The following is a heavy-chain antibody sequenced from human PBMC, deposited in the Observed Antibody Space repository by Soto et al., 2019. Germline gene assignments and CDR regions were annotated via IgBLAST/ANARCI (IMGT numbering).Heavy chain of an antibody. J-gene: IGHJ6*02. V-gene: IGHV4-30-2*01. Sequence: LSLTCAVSGGSISSGGYSWSWIRQPPGKGLEWIGYIYHSGSTYYNPSLKSRVTISVDRSKNQFSLKLSSVTAADTAVYYCARGGGTMVRGVMRYYYYGMDVWGQGTTVTVSS. CDR3: ARGGGTMVRGVMRYYYYGMDV. CDR1: GGSISSGGYS. CDR2: IYHSGST. D-gene: IGHD3-10*01.